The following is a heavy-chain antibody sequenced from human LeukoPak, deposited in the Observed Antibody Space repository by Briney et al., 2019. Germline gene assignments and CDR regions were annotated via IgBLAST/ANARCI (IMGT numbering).Heavy chain of an antibody. J-gene: IGHJ6*03. CDR3: AKESGYSYGPYYYYYMDV. CDR2: IWFDGSNK. CDR1: GFTFSSYG. D-gene: IGHD5-18*01. Sequence: GGSLRLSCAASGFTFSSYGMHWVRQAPGKGLAWVAVIWFDGSNKYYADSVKGRFTISRDNSKNTLYLQMNSLRAEDTAVYYCAKESGYSYGPYYYYYMDVWGKGTTVTVSS. V-gene: IGHV3-33*06.